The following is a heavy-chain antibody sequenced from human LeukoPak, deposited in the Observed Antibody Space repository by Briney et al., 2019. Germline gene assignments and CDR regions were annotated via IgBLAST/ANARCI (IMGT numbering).Heavy chain of an antibody. D-gene: IGHD2-2*01. CDR1: GGSISSYY. Sequence: SETLSLTCTVSGGSISSYYWSWIRQHPGKGLEWIGYIYYSGSTYYNPSLKSRVTISVDTSKNQFSLKLSSVTAADTAVYYCAREIRYQLKFFDYWGQGTLVTVSS. J-gene: IGHJ4*02. CDR2: IYYSGST. V-gene: IGHV4-30-4*08. CDR3: AREIRYQLKFFDY.